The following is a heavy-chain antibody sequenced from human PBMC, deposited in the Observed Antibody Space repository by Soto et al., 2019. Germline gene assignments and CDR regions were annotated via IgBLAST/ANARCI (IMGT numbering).Heavy chain of an antibody. CDR1: GYTFTSYG. Sequence: QVQLVQSGAEVKKPGASVKVSCKASGYTFTSYGLSWVRQAPGQGLEWMGWINGYTGNTNYAQKFQGRVTMTTDTSTNTAYLDLWTLISDDTAVYYCARSGVTGKGGIDVWGQGTTVTVSS. V-gene: IGHV1-18*01. J-gene: IGHJ6*02. D-gene: IGHD7-27*01. CDR3: ARSGVTGKGGIDV. CDR2: INGYTGNT.